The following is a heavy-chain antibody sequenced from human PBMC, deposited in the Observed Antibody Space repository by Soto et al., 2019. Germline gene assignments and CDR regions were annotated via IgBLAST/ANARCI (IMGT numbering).Heavy chain of an antibody. V-gene: IGHV3-33*06. Sequence: GGSLRLSCAASGFTFSSDGMHWVRQAPGKGLGWVAVIWYDGSNKYYADSVKGRFTISRDNSKNTLYLQMSSLRAEDTAVYFCAKGVDGPHCTRTSCLFYFDYWGQGALVTVSS. CDR3: AKGVDGPHCTRTSCLFYFDY. J-gene: IGHJ4*02. CDR1: GFTFSSDG. CDR2: IWYDGSNK. D-gene: IGHD2-2*01.